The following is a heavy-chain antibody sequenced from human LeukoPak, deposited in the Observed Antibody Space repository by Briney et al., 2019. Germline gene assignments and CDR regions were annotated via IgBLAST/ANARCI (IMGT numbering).Heavy chain of an antibody. CDR2: ISSSSSTI. D-gene: IGHD3-9*01. J-gene: IGHJ4*02. Sequence: SGGSLRLSCAASGFTFSSYSMNWVRQAPGKGLEWVSYISSSSSTIYYADSVKGRFTISRDNAKNSLYLQMNSLRAEDTAVYYCARGDILTGYRIDYWGQGTLVTVSS. CDR1: GFTFSSYS. CDR3: ARGDILTGYRIDY. V-gene: IGHV3-48*04.